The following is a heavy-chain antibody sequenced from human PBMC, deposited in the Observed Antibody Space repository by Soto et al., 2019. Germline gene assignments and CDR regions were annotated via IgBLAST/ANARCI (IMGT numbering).Heavy chain of an antibody. CDR3: ARDSGSSWPVYYYYGMDV. J-gene: IGHJ6*02. CDR2: IIPIFGTA. D-gene: IGHD6-13*01. V-gene: IGHV1-69*13. Sequence: GASVKVSCKASGGTFSSYAISWVRQAPGQGLEWMGGIIPIFGTANYAQKFQGRVTITADESTSTAYMELSSLRSEDTAVYYCARDSGSSWPVYYYYGMDVWGQGTTVTVSS. CDR1: GGTFSSYA.